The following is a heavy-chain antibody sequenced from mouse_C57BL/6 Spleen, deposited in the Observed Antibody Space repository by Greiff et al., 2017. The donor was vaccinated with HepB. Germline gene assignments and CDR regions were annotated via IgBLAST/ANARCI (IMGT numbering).Heavy chain of an antibody. J-gene: IGHJ4*01. CDR3: AKTGMITRYYDMDY. CDR1: GFSLTSYG. V-gene: IGHV2-5*01. CDR2: IWRGGST. Sequence: QVQLKESGPGLVQPSQSLSITCTVSGFSLTSYGVHWVRQSPGKGLEWLGVIWRGGSTDYNAAFMSRLSITKDNSKSQVFFKMNSLQADDTAIYYCAKTGMITRYYDMDYWGQGTSVTVSS. D-gene: IGHD2-4*01.